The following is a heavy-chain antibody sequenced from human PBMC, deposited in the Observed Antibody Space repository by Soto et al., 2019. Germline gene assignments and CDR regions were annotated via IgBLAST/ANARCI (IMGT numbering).Heavy chain of an antibody. CDR3: ARHQSGSGNSNFDF. Sequence: GESLKISCQAFEYSFRIYWISWVRQKPGGGPEWMGRVDPNDSFATYSPSFEGHVSISVDKSTNIVYLQWRSLRASDTATYYCARHQSGSGNSNFDFWGQGTPVTVSS. CDR1: EYSFRIYW. D-gene: IGHD3-10*01. CDR2: VDPNDSFA. V-gene: IGHV5-10-1*01. J-gene: IGHJ4*02.